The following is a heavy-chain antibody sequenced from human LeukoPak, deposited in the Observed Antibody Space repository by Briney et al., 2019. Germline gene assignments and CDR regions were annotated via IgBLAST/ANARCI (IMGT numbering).Heavy chain of an antibody. V-gene: IGHV3-74*01. Sequence: GGSLRLSCAASGFTFSSYWMHWVRQAPGKGLVWVSRINSDGSSTSYADSVKGRFTISRDNAKNTLYLQMNSLRAEDTAVYYCARGGIVVVTAIDYWGQGTLVTVSS. CDR2: INSDGSST. D-gene: IGHD2-21*02. CDR3: ARGGIVVVTAIDY. CDR1: GFTFSSYW. J-gene: IGHJ4*02.